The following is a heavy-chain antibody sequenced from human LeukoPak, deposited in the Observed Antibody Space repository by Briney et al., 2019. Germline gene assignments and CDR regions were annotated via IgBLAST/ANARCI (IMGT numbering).Heavy chain of an antibody. Sequence: GESLKISCKGSGYLFTSYWISWVRQLPGKGLEWMGRIDPSDSYTNYSPSFQGHVTISADKSISTAYLQWSSLKASDTAMYYCASHGYSSSWSFDYWGQGTLVTVSS. J-gene: IGHJ4*02. V-gene: IGHV5-10-1*01. CDR2: IDPSDSYT. CDR1: GYLFTSYW. CDR3: ASHGYSSSWSFDY. D-gene: IGHD6-13*01.